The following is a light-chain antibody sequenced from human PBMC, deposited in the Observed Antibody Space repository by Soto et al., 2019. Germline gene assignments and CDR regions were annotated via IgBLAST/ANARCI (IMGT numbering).Light chain of an antibody. CDR3: QQYGRALVT. CDR2: GAS. CDR1: QSVNSNH. J-gene: IGKJ5*01. Sequence: EIVLTQSPGTLSLSPGERATLSCRASQSVNSNHLAWYQQRPGQAPRLLIYGASIRATGIPDRFSGSGSGTDFTLTISRLEPEDVAVFYCQQYGRALVTFGQGTRLEI. V-gene: IGKV3-20*01.